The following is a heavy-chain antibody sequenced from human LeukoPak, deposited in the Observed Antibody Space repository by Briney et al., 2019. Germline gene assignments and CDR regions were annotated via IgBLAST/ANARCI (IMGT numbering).Heavy chain of an antibody. V-gene: IGHV1-2*02. CDR3: ARETRYYYYYMDV. J-gene: IGHJ6*03. CDR1: GYTFTSYY. D-gene: IGHD1-14*01. Sequence: ASVKVSCKSSGYTFTSYYMHWVRQAPGQGLEWMGWINPNSGGTNYAQKFQGRVTMTRDTSTSTAYMELSRLRSDDTAVYYCARETRYYYYYMDVWGKGTTVTVSS. CDR2: INPNSGGT.